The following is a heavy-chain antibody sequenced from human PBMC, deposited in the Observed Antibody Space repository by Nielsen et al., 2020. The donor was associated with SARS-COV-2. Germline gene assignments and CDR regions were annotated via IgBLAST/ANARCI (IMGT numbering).Heavy chain of an antibody. D-gene: IGHD1-26*01. J-gene: IGHJ6*02. Sequence: GESLKISCAASGFTFSSYAMSWVRQAPGKGLEWVSAISGSGGSTYYADSVKGRFTISRDNSKNTLYLQMNSLRAEDTAVYYCARDPIVGATIRPYGMDVWGQGTTVTVSS. CDR1: GFTFSSYA. CDR3: ARDPIVGATIRPYGMDV. V-gene: IGHV3-23*01. CDR2: ISGSGGST.